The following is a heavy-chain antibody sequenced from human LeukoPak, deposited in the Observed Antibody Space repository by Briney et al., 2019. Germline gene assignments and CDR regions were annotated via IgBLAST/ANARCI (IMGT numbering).Heavy chain of an antibody. J-gene: IGHJ5*02. V-gene: IGHV4-30-2*01. CDR2: IYHSGST. CDR3: ARFNDRTNGVWFDP. D-gene: IGHD2-8*01. Sequence: SQTLSLTCAGSGGSISSGGYSWSWIRQPPGKGLEWIGYIYHSGSTYYNPSLKSRVTISVDRSKNQFSLKLSSVTAADTAVYYCARFNDRTNGVWFDPWGQGTLVTVSS. CDR1: GGSISSGGYS.